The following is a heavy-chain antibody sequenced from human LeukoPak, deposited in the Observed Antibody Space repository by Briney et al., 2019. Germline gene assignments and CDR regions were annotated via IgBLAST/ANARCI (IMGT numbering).Heavy chain of an antibody. CDR2: IYTSGST. D-gene: IGHD3-22*01. V-gene: IGHV4-4*07. Sequence: SETLSLTCTVSGGSISSYYWSWIRQPAGKGLEWIGRIYTSGSTDYNPSLKSRVTMSVDTSKNQFSLKLSSVTAADTAVYYCARQDPGSYHYADAFDIWGQGTMVTVSS. CDR1: GGSISSYY. CDR3: ARQDPGSYHYADAFDI. J-gene: IGHJ3*02.